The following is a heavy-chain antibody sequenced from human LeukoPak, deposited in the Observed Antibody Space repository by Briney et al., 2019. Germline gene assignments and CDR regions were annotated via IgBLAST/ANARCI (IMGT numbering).Heavy chain of an antibody. J-gene: IGHJ4*02. D-gene: IGHD3-22*01. CDR2: IGTSSTTI. CDR3: ARDPYYYDSSGYYSFDY. CDR1: GFTFSSYT. V-gene: IGHV3-48*01. Sequence: GGSLRLSCAASGFTFSSYTMNWVRQPPGKGLEWVSNIGTSSTTIYYADSVKGRFTISRDNSKNTLYLQMNSLRAEDTAVYYCARDPYYYDSSGYYSFDYWGQGTLVTVSS.